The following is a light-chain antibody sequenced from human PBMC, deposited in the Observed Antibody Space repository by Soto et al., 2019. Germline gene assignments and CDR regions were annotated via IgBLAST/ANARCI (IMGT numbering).Light chain of an antibody. J-gene: IGLJ2*01. CDR1: SSDIGGYSY. V-gene: IGLV2-14*03. CDR2: DVN. Sequence: QSALTQPASVSASPGQSITISCIGTSSDIGGYSYVSWYQQHPGKAPKLLIRDVNYRPSGISARFSGSKSGNTASLTISGLQTEDEADYYCSSQAGRNTVVFGGGTKVTVL. CDR3: SSQAGRNTVV.